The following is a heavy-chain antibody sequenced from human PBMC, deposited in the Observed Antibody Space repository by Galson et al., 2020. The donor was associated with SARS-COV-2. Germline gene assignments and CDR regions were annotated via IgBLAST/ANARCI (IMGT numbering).Heavy chain of an antibody. CDR1: DVSMTSYY. CDR3: ARDPAPLYGDNYYYGMDV. CDR2: ISYSGST. D-gene: IGHD4-17*01. J-gene: IGHJ6*02. V-gene: IGHV4-59*01. Sequence: ETSETLSLTCSVSDVSMTSYYWSWIRQPPGKGLEWIGYISYSGSTSYNPSLRSRVPILVDLSKNQFSLNLSSVTAAATAVYYCARDPAPLYGDNYYYGMDVWGRGTTVTVSS.